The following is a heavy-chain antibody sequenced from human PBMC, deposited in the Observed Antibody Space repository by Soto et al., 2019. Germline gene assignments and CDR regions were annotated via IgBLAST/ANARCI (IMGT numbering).Heavy chain of an antibody. D-gene: IGHD6-19*01. CDR1: GGSISISTYY. J-gene: IGHJ5*02. CDR2: VYYSGST. V-gene: IGHV4-39*01. Sequence: SETLSLTCTVSGGSISISTYYWGWIRQPPGKGLEWIGSVYYSGSTYYNPSLKSRVTISVDTSKNQSSLKLSSVTAADTAVYYCARHGQLYNSGWYLNWFDPWGQGTLVTVSS. CDR3: ARHGQLYNSGWYLNWFDP.